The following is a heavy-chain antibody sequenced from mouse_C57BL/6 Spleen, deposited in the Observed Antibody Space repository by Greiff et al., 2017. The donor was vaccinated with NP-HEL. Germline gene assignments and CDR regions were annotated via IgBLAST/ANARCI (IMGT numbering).Heavy chain of an antibody. V-gene: IGHV1-75*01. J-gene: IGHJ2*01. CDR3: AREAVVAEGFDY. CDR2: IFPGSGST. CDR1: GYTFTDYY. D-gene: IGHD1-1*01. Sequence: VQLQQSGPELVKPGASVKISCKASGYTFTDYYINWVKQRPGQGLEWIGWIFPGSGSTNYNEKFKGKATFTADTSSNTAYMQLSSLTTEDSAIYYCAREAVVAEGFDYWGQGTTLTVSS.